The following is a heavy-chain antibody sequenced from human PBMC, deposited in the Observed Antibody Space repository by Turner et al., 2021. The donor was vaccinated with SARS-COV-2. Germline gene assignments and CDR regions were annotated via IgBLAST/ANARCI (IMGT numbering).Heavy chain of an antibody. CDR3: ARGDSSSWLTY. V-gene: IGHV3-66*01. CDR1: GFTVSSNY. D-gene: IGHD6-13*01. CDR2: IYSGGTT. J-gene: IGHJ4*02. Sequence: EVPLVESGGGLVQPRGSLRLSCAASGFTVSSNYMSWVRQAPGKGLEWVSIIYSGGTTYYADSVKGRFTISRDNSKNTLYLQMNSLSAEDTAVYYCARGDSSSWLTYWGQGTLVTVSS.